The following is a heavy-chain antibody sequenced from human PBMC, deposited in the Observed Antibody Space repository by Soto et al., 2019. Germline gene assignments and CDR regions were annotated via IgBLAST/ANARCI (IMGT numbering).Heavy chain of an antibody. J-gene: IGHJ6*02. CDR3: ARDALLARRACSTNRSYEVYYGMDV. Sequence: GGSLRLSCAASGFTFSDYYMSWIRQAPGKGLEWVSYISSSSSYTNYADSVKGRFTISRDNAKNSLYLQMNSLRAEDTAVYYCARDALLARRACSTNRSYEVYYGMDVWGQGTTVTVSS. D-gene: IGHD2-2*01. V-gene: IGHV3-11*06. CDR2: ISSSSSYT. CDR1: GFTFSDYY.